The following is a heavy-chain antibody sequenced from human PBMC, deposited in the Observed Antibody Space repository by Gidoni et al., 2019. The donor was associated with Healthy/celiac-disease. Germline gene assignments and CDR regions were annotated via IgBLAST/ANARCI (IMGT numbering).Heavy chain of an antibody. CDR2: ISGSGCST. CDR1: GCTFSSYA. J-gene: IGHJ3*02. Sequence: ELKLLESGGGLVQPGGSRRLSCAASGCTFSSYAMSWVRQAPGKGLEWVSAISGSGCSTYYADSVKGRFTISRDNSKNTLYLQMSSLRAEDTAVYYCARRSRVGGDAFDIWGQGTMVTVSS. D-gene: IGHD2-15*01. V-gene: IGHV3-23*01. CDR3: ARRSRVGGDAFDI.